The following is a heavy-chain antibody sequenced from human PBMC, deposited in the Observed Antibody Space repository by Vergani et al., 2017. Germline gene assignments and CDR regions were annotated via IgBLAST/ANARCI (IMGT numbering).Heavy chain of an antibody. J-gene: IGHJ4*02. CDR2: ISGSGGST. D-gene: IGHD3-10*01. CDR3: TRERVRGVLGGY. CDR1: GFTFSSYA. Sequence: EVQLLESGGGLVQPGGSLRLSCAASGFTFSSYAMSWVRQAPGKGLEWVSAISGSGGSTYYANSVKGRFTISRANSKNTLYLQMNSLRAEDTAVYYCTRERVRGVLGGYWGQGTLVTVSS. V-gene: IGHV3-23*01.